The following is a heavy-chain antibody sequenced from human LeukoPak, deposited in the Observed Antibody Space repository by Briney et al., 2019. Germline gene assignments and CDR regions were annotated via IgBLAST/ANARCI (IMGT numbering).Heavy chain of an antibody. CDR2: IYYSGST. V-gene: IGHV4-39*07. J-gene: IGHJ5*02. Sequence: PSETLSLTCAVSGGSISSSSYYWGWIRQPPGKGLEWIGNIYYSGSTYYKPSLKSRVTISVDTSKNQFSLKLSSVTAADTAVYYCARTTEDCSSTSCYQYWFDPWGQGTLVTVSS. CDR1: GGSISSSSYY. CDR3: ARTTEDCSSTSCYQYWFDP. D-gene: IGHD2-2*01.